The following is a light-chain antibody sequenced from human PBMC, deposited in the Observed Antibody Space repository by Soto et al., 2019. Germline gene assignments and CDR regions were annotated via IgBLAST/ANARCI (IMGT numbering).Light chain of an antibody. CDR3: QSADSSGTDV. Sequence: SSELTQPPSVSVSPGQTARITCSGDALPKQYAYWYQQKPGQAPVLVIYKDSERPSGIPERFSGSSSGTTVTLTISGVQAEDEADYYCQSADSSGTDVFGTGTKLTVL. CDR2: KDS. V-gene: IGLV3-25*03. J-gene: IGLJ1*01. CDR1: ALPKQY.